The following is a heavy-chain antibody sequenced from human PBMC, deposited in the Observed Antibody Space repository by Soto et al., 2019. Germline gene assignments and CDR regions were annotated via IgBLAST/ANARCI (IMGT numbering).Heavy chain of an antibody. CDR3: ARDPERGTPAAFDS. J-gene: IGHJ4*02. CDR2: ISYDGSNK. CDR1: GFTFSSYA. Sequence: GGSLRLSCAASGFTFSSYAMHWVRQAPGKGLEWVAVISYDGSNKYYADSVKGRFTISRDNSKNTLYLQMNSVRAEDTAVFYCARDPERGTPAAFDSWAQGTLVSFSS. V-gene: IGHV3-30-3*01. D-gene: IGHD6-13*01.